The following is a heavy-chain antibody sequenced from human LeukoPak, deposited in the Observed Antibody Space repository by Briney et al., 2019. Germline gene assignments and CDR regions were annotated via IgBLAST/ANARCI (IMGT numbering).Heavy chain of an antibody. CDR1: GGSISSYY. Sequence: PSETLSLTCTVSGGSISSYYWSWIRQPPGKGLEWIGYMFYSGSTRYNPSLKSRVTISVDTSKNQFSLKLSSVTAADTAVYCASVRCSATSCYEFYFDYWGQGTLVTVSS. J-gene: IGHJ4*02. CDR3: ASVRCSATSCYEFYFDY. CDR2: MFYSGST. D-gene: IGHD2-2*01. V-gene: IGHV4-59*01.